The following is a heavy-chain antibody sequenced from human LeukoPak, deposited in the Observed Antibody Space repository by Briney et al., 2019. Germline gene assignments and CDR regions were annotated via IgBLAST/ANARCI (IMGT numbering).Heavy chain of an antibody. Sequence: GGSLRLSCAASGFTFSSYWMHWVRQAPGKGLVWVSRINSDGSSTSYADSVKGRFTISRDNAKNTLYLQMNSLRAEDTAVYYCARERDTAMVTGFDYWGQGTLVTVSS. CDR2: INSDGSST. CDR1: GFTFSSYW. CDR3: ARERDTAMVTGFDY. J-gene: IGHJ4*02. D-gene: IGHD5-18*01. V-gene: IGHV3-74*01.